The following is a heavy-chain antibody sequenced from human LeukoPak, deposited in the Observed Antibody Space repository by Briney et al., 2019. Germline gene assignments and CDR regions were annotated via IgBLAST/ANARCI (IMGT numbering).Heavy chain of an antibody. CDR2: ISWNSGSI. CDR1: GLTFDDYA. CDR3: AKDLGEHGGSSAPYGMDV. D-gene: IGHD2-15*01. V-gene: IGHV3-9*01. Sequence: PGRSLRLSCAASGLTFDDYAMHWVRQAPGKGLEWVSGISWNSGSIGYADSVKGRFTISRDNAKNSLYLQMNSLRAEDTALYYCAKDLGEHGGSSAPYGMDVWGQGTTVTVSS. J-gene: IGHJ6*02.